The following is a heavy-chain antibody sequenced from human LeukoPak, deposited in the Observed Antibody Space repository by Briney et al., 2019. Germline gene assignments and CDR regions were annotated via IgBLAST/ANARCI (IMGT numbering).Heavy chain of an antibody. CDR3: TTDYHCSSTSCYLY. D-gene: IGHD2-2*01. V-gene: IGHV3-15*01. CDR2: IKSKTDGGTT. Sequence: GGSLRLSCAASGFTFSSAWMSWVRQAPGKGLEWVGRIKSKTDGGTTDYAAPVKGRFTISRDDSKNTLYLQMNSLKTEDTAVYYCTTDYHCSSTSCYLYWGQGTLVTVSS. CDR1: GFTFSSAW. J-gene: IGHJ4*02.